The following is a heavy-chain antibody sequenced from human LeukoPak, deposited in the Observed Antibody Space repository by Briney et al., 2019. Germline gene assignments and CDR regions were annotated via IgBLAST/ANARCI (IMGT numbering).Heavy chain of an antibody. CDR2: ISYDGSNK. J-gene: IGHJ4*02. CDR3: ARDLSGRWLQLGIDY. D-gene: IGHD5-24*01. V-gene: IGHV3-30*04. CDR1: GFTFSSYA. Sequence: GGSLRLSCAASGFTFSSYAMYWVRQAPGKGLEWVAVISYDGSNKYYADSVKGRFTISRDNSKNTLYLQMNSLRAEDTAVYYCARDLSGRWLQLGIDYWGQGTLVTVSS.